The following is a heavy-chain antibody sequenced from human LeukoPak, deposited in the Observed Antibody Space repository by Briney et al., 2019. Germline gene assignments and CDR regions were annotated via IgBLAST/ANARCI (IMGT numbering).Heavy chain of an antibody. V-gene: IGHV1-69*04. J-gene: IGHJ5*02. CDR1: GGTFSSYA. CDR2: IIPILGIA. CDR3: AREPYYYDSSGYDP. D-gene: IGHD3-22*01. Sequence: SVKVSCKASGGTFSSYAISWVRQAPGQGLEWMGRIIPILGIANYAQKFQGRVTITADKSTSTAYMELSSLRSEDTAVYYCAREPYYYDSSGYDPWGQGTLVTVSS.